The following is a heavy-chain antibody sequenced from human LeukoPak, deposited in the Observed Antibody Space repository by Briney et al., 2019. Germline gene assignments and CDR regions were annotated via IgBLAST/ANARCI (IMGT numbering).Heavy chain of an antibody. D-gene: IGHD2-15*01. CDR3: VKDTLPYCTGGSCPNFDY. CDR2: ISAGGSGA. Sequence: PGGSLRLSCAASGFTFSSYAMSWVRQAPGKGLEWVSAISAGGSGAYYADSVKGRLTISRDNSKNTLYLQMSSLRAEDTAVYYCVKDTLPYCTGGSCPNFDYWGQGTLVTVSS. CDR1: GFTFSSYA. V-gene: IGHV3-23*01. J-gene: IGHJ4*02.